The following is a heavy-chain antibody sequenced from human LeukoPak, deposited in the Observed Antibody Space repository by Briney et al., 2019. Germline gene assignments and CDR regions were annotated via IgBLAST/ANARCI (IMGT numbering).Heavy chain of an antibody. Sequence: TGGSLRLSCAASGFTFSSYWMSWVRQAPGKGLEWVAKIKQSGSEKYYVAFVKRRFTIYRDNAKNSLYLQMNSLSAEETAVYYCARPTTGWGAFDIWGQGTMVTVSS. CDR1: GFTFSSYW. D-gene: IGHD3-9*01. CDR3: ARPTTGWGAFDI. CDR2: IKQSGSEK. J-gene: IGHJ3*02. V-gene: IGHV3-7*01.